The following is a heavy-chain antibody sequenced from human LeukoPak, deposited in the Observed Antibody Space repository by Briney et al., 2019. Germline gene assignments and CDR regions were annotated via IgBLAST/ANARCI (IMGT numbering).Heavy chain of an antibody. V-gene: IGHV4-34*01. J-gene: IGHJ4*02. Sequence: SETLSLTCAVSSGSFSAYSWAWIRQPPGKGLEWIADIDHLGNTKYNPSLAKYNPSLKSRVTVSVDTSKRQFSLKMNSVTAADSAIYYCAKVGHWLDWGRGTLVTVSS. D-gene: IGHD6-19*01. CDR3: AKVGHWLD. CDR1: SGSFSAYS. CDR2: IDHLGNTKYNPSLA.